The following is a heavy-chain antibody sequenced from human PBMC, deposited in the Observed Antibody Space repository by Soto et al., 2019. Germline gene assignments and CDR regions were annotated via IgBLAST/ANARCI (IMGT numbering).Heavy chain of an antibody. CDR2: ISGSGGST. J-gene: IGHJ3*02. Sequence: GGSLRLSCAASGFTFSSYAMSWVRQAPGKGLEWVSAISGSGGSTYYADSVKGRFTTSSDSSRTTVYLQMNSLRPDETAVYSCATWHLQEHAYDIWGQGKRVTVSS. D-gene: IGHD1-1*01. V-gene: IGHV3-23*01. CDR3: ATWHLQEHAYDI. CDR1: GFTFSSYA.